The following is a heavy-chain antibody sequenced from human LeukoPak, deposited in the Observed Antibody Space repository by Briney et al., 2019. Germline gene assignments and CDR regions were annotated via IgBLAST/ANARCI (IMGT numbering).Heavy chain of an antibody. D-gene: IGHD1-1*01. Sequence: ALVKVSCKASGFTFTSSAMQWVRQARGQRLEWIGWIVVGSGNTNYAQKFQERVTITRDMSTSTAYMELSSLRSEDTAVYYCAAGELARWFDPWGQGTLVTVSS. CDR3: AAGELARWFDP. J-gene: IGHJ5*02. CDR2: IVVGSGNT. V-gene: IGHV1-58*02. CDR1: GFTFTSSA.